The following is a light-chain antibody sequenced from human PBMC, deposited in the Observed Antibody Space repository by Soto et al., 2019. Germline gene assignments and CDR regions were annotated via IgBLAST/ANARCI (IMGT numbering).Light chain of an antibody. CDR3: QQLNTYPS. J-gene: IGKJ2*01. Sequence: DIQLTQSPSFLSASVGDRVTITCRASQGISSYLAWYQQKPEKAPKLLISAASTLQSGVPSRFSGSGSGTEFTLTISSLQPEDFATYYCQQLNTYPSFGQGTKLEIK. V-gene: IGKV1-9*01. CDR2: AAS. CDR1: QGISSY.